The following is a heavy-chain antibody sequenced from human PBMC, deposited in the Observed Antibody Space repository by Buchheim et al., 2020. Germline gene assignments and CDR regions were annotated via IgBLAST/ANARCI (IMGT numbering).Heavy chain of an antibody. CDR1: EFTLTPYW. V-gene: IGHV3-7*03. D-gene: IGHD2-21*02. CDR3: ARTLRSTKGMDV. CDR2: IDPDGSQT. Sequence: EVQLMESGGGLVQPGGSLRLSCTASEFTLTPYWVRWVRQAPGKGLEWVATIDPDGSQTYYLDSVEGRFTISRDNAKNSVWLQLNSLRAEDTAIYYCARTLRSTKGMDVWGQGTT. J-gene: IGHJ6*02.